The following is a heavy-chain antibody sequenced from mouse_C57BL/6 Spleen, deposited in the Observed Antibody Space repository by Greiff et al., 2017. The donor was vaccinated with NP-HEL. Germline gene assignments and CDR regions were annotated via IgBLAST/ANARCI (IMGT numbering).Heavy chain of an antibody. V-gene: IGHV5-6*01. Sequence: EVQLVESGGDLVKPGGSLKLSCAASGFTFSSYGMSWVRQTPDKRLEWVATISSGGSYTYYPDSVKGRFTISRDNAKNTLYLQMSSLKSEDTAMYYCARQRLGFDYWGQGTTLTVSS. CDR2: ISSGGSYT. CDR1: GFTFSSYG. CDR3: ARQRLGFDY. J-gene: IGHJ2*01. D-gene: IGHD3-3*01.